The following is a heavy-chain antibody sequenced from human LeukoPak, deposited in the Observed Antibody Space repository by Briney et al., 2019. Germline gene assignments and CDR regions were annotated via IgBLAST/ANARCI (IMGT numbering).Heavy chain of an antibody. Sequence: ASVKVSCKASGGTFSSYAISWVRQAPGQGLEWMGRIIPILGIANYAQKCQGRVTITADKSTSTAYMELSSLRSEDTAVYYCARGPVAVTTLDYWGQGTLVTVSS. J-gene: IGHJ4*02. D-gene: IGHD2-21*02. CDR1: GGTFSSYA. CDR3: ARGPVAVTTLDY. CDR2: IIPILGIA. V-gene: IGHV1-69*04.